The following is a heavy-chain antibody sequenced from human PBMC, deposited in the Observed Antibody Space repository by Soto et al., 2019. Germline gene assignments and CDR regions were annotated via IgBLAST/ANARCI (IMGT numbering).Heavy chain of an antibody. J-gene: IGHJ4*02. D-gene: IGHD3-9*01. CDR1: GFTFSSYD. CDR3: VKLTDY. Sequence: VSLRLSCSASGFTFSSYDVHWVRQAPGKGLEFVAGISPNGGSTFYADSVKGRSTISRDNSKNTLYLQMSSLRPDDTALYYCVKLTDYWGQGTLVTVSS. V-gene: IGHV3-64D*06. CDR2: ISPNGGST.